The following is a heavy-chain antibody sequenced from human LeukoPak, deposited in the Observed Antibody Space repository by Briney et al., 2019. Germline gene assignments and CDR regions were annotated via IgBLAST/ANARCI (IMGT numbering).Heavy chain of an antibody. CDR2: IYYSGST. CDR3: AIVVYDSSGYYYGSLDY. CDR1: GGSISSYY. D-gene: IGHD3-22*01. Sequence: PSETLSLTCTVSGGSISSYYWSWIRQPPGKGLEWIGYIYYSGSTNYNPSLKSRVTISVDTSKNQFSLKLSSVTAADTAVYYCAIVVYDSSGYYYGSLDYWDKGTLVTVYS. J-gene: IGHJ4*02. V-gene: IGHV4-59*01.